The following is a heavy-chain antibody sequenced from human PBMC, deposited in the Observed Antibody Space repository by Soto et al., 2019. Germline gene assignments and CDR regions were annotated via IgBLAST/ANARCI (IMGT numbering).Heavy chain of an antibody. V-gene: IGHV3-21*01. Sequence: GGSLRLSCAASGFTFSSYSMNWVRQAPGKGLEWVSSISSSSSYIYYADSVKGRFTISRDNAKNSLYLQMNSLRAEDTAVYYCAREVVVVVAATYYYMDVWGKGTTVTVSS. CDR2: ISSSSSYI. D-gene: IGHD2-15*01. CDR1: GFTFSSYS. J-gene: IGHJ6*03. CDR3: AREVVVVVAATYYYMDV.